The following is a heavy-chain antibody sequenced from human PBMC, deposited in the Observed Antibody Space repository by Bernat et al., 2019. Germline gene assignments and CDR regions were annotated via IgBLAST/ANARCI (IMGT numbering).Heavy chain of an antibody. CDR2: ILHSGGGT. J-gene: IGHJ4*02. D-gene: IGHD5-24*01. Sequence: EVQLLESGGGLVQPGESLRLSCGASGFTFSGYAMNWVRQAPGKGLEWVSTILHSGGGTYYADSVRGRFTISRDNSKNTLYLQMNSLRAEDTAIYYCAKDRVWRDGYVVFDYWGQGTLVTVSS. CDR3: AKDRVWRDGYVVFDY. CDR1: GFTFSGYA. V-gene: IGHV3-23*01.